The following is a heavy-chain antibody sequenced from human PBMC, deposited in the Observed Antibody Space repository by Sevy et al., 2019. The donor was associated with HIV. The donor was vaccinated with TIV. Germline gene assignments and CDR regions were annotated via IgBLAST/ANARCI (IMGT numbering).Heavy chain of an antibody. Sequence: GGSLRLSCAASGFTFSSYWMSWVRQAPGKGLEWVANIKQDGSEKYYVDSVKGRFTISRDNAKNSLYLQMNSLRAEDTAVYYCARLSYVLLWFGDYWGQGTLVTVSS. CDR1: GFTFSSYW. D-gene: IGHD3-10*01. V-gene: IGHV3-7*01. CDR3: ARLSYVLLWFGDY. J-gene: IGHJ4*02. CDR2: IKQDGSEK.